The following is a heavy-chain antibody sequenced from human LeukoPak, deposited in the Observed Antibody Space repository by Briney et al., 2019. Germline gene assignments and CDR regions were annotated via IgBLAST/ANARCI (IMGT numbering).Heavy chain of an antibody. Sequence: GGSLRLSCAASGFNFEDYTMHWVRQTPGKGLEWVSLINWDGGSTYYADSVKGRFAISRDNDKNSLYLQMTSLRTEDTALYYCTKGSNTWPSLFDYWGQGTLVTVSS. CDR2: INWDGGST. D-gene: IGHD2-2*02. CDR3: TKGSNTWPSLFDY. J-gene: IGHJ4*02. CDR1: GFNFEDYT. V-gene: IGHV3-43*01.